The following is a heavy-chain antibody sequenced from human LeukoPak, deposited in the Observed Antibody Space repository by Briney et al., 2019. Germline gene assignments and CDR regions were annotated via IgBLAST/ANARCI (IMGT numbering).Heavy chain of an antibody. Sequence: GGSLRLSCAASGFTFNSYAMHWVRQAPGKGLEWVAVISYDGSNKYYTDSVKGRFTISRDNSKNTLYLQMNSLRAEDTAVYYCARGEGVERTVYFDYWGQGTLVTVSS. CDR1: GFTFNSYA. D-gene: IGHD1-1*01. J-gene: IGHJ4*02. CDR3: ARGEGVERTVYFDY. V-gene: IGHV3-30-3*01. CDR2: ISYDGSNK.